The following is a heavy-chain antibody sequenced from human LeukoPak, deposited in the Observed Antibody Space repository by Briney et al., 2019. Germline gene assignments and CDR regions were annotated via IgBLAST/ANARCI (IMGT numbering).Heavy chain of an antibody. J-gene: IGHJ4*02. V-gene: IGHV3-23*01. CDR1: GFTFSSYS. CDR3: AKDYSSSF. CDR2: ISGSGDTT. D-gene: IGHD6-19*01. Sequence: PGGSLRLSCAASGFTFSSYSMNWVRQAPGKGLEWVAGISGSGDTTYYAESVKGRFTISRDNSKNMLYLQMRSLRAEDTAIYYCAKDYSSSFWGQGTLVTVSS.